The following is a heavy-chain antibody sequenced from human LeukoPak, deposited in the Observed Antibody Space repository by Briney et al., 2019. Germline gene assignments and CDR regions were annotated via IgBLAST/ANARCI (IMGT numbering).Heavy chain of an antibody. V-gene: IGHV4-39*07. CDR1: GGSMDTKVYY. CDR2: VYYSGST. J-gene: IGHJ6*03. CDR3: V. Sequence: SETLSLTCTVSGGSMDTKVYYWGWIRQPPGKGLEWIGSVYYSGSTYYNPSLKSRVTISVDTSKNQFSLNRISVTAADTAYYMDVWGKRTTVTGSS.